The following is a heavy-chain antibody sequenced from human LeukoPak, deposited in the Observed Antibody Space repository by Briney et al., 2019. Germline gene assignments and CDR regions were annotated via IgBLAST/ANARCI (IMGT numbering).Heavy chain of an antibody. J-gene: IGHJ2*01. Sequence: GGSLRLSCAASGFIFSQYSMSWVRQAPGEGLEWVSAISGSGGSTYYADSVRGRFTISRDNSKNTLYLQKNSLRADDTAIYYCAKSMTLQWRGFFDLWGRGTHVTVSS. CDR3: AKSMTLQWRGFFDL. D-gene: IGHD6-19*01. CDR2: ISGSGGST. V-gene: IGHV3-23*01. CDR1: GFIFSQYS.